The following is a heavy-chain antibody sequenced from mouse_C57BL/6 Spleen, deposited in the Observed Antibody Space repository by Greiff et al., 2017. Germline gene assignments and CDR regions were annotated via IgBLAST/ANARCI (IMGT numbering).Heavy chain of an antibody. V-gene: IGHV1-52*01. CDR2: IDPSDSET. Sequence: QVQLQQPGAELVRPGSSVKLSCKASGYTFTSYWMHWVKQRPIQGLEWIGNIDPSDSETHYNQKFKDKATLTVDKSSSTAYMQLSSLTSEDSAVYYCARHYGSSYIAMDYWGQGTSVTVSS. CDR1: GYTFTSYW. J-gene: IGHJ4*01. CDR3: ARHYGSSYIAMDY. D-gene: IGHD1-1*01.